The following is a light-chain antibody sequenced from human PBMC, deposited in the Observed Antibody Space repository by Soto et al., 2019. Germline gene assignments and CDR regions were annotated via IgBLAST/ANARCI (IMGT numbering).Light chain of an antibody. V-gene: IGKV3-20*01. CDR2: GAS. CDR1: QGVSSSY. J-gene: IGKJ4*01. Sequence: EIVLTQSPGTLSLSQGERATLSCRASQGVSSSYLAWYKQKPGQAPRLLIYGASSRPTGIPDRFSGSGSGTDFTVAISRLEPEDFAVYYCQQYGSAPLTFGGGTKLEIK. CDR3: QQYGSAPLT.